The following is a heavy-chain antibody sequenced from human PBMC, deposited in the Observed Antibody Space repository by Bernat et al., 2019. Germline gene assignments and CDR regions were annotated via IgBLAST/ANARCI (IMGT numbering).Heavy chain of an antibody. D-gene: IGHD3-3*01. V-gene: IGHV3-23*01. Sequence: EVQVLESGGSLVQPGGSLRLSCAASGFTFGSYAMSWVRQAPGKGLEWVSAISGSGDRTYYADSVKGRFTISRDNSKNTLYLQMNSLRAEDTAVYYCAKASWSAYYPDYWGQGTLVTVSS. J-gene: IGHJ4*02. CDR2: ISGSGDRT. CDR1: GFTFGSYA. CDR3: AKASWSAYYPDY.